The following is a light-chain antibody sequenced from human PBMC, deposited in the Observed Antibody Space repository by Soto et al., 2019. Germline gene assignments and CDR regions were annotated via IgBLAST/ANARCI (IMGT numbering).Light chain of an antibody. J-gene: IGLJ1*01. CDR3: GTWDFGLNAYV. V-gene: IGLV1-51*01. CDR2: YNN. Sequence: QSVLTQPPSVSAAPGQKVTISCCVTNSNIGSDYVSWYQQVPGTAPKLLIYYNNKRQPEIPDRFSGSKSGTSATLGITGLQTGDEADYFCGTWDFGLNAYVFGTGTKVTVL. CDR1: NSNIGSDY.